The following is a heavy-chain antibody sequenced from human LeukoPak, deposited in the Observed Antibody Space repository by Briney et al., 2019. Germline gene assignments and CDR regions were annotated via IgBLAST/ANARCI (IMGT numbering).Heavy chain of an antibody. CDR3: ARVLHKRNYDSSDYYGY. V-gene: IGHV3-48*01. CDR2: ISSGSSTI. J-gene: IGHJ4*02. Sequence: GGSLRLSCEVSGFNFNIYSMNWVRQAPGKGLEWISYISSGSSTIYYADSVKGRFTISRDNAKNSLYLQMNSLRAEDTAVYYCARVLHKRNYDSSDYYGYWGQGTLVTVSS. CDR1: GFNFNIYS. D-gene: IGHD3-22*01.